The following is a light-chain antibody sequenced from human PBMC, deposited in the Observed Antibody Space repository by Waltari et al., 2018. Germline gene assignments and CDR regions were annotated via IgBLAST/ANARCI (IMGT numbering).Light chain of an antibody. Sequence: QLVLTQSPSASASLGASVKLSRTLSSGHSFYPIAWHQQQPEKGPRFLMKVNNDGSHMKGDGVPDLFSGSSSGAERYLTISSRQSEDGADYYCQTWGTGTWVFGGGTKLTVL. J-gene: IGLJ3*02. V-gene: IGLV4-69*01. CDR3: QTWGTGTWV. CDR1: SGHSFYP. CDR2: VNNDGSH.